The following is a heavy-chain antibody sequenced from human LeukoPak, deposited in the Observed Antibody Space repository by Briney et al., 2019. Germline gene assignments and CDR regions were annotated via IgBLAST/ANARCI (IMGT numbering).Heavy chain of an antibody. D-gene: IGHD3-22*01. V-gene: IGHV3-33*01. CDR1: GFTFRSHG. J-gene: IGHJ4*02. CDR2: IWYDGSNK. CDR3: ATPSDYYDRGN. Sequence: GGSLRLSCSASGFTFRSHGMHWVRQAPGKGLEWVAVIWYDGSNKYYADSVKGRFTISRDNSKNTLYLQMNSLRVEDTAVYYCATPSDYYDRGNWGQGTLVTVSS.